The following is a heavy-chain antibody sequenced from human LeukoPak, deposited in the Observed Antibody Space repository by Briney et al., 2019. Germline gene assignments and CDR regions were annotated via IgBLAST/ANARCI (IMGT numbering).Heavy chain of an antibody. CDR2: INPNSGGT. D-gene: IGHD3-10*01. V-gene: IGHV1-2*06. CDR1: GYTFTGYY. J-gene: IGHJ4*02. CDR3: ARASITYYYGSGSYYNVYPDY. Sequence: ASVKVSCKASGYTFTGYYMHWVRQAPGQGLEWMGRINPNSGGTNYAQKFQGRVTMTRDTSISTAYMELSRLRSDDTAAYYCARASITYYYGSGSYYNVYPDYWGQGTLVTVSS.